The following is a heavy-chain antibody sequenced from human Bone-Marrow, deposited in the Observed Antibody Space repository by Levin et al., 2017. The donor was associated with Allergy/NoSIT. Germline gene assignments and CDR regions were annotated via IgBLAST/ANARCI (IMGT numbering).Heavy chain of an antibody. Sequence: SETLSLTCSVSGGSIRYGGYSWSWIRQPPGKGPEWIGYIYESGYTNYNPSLKRRVIISVDNSKNQFSLTLNSVTAADTAVYYCARVGRRELGEDWFDPWGQGTLVTVSS. CDR1: GGSIRYGGYS. CDR2: IYESGYT. J-gene: IGHJ5*02. CDR3: ARVGRRELGEDWFDP. D-gene: IGHD7-27*01. V-gene: IGHV4-30-2*01.